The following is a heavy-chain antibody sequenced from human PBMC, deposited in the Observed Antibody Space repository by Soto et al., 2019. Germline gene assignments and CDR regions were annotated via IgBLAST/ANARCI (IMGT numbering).Heavy chain of an antibody. D-gene: IGHD3-22*01. V-gene: IGHV3-53*01. CDR2: IYSGGST. CDR1: GFTVSSNY. Sequence: PGGSLRLSCAASGFTVSSNYMSWVRQAPGKGLEWVSVIYSGGSTYYADSVKGRFTISRDNSKNTLYLQMNSLRAEDTAVYYCARAIDSSGYPYFDYWGQGTLVTVSS. CDR3: ARAIDSSGYPYFDY. J-gene: IGHJ4*02.